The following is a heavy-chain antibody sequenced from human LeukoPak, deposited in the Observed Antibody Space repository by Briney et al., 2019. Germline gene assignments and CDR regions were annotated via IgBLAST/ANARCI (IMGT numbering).Heavy chain of an antibody. J-gene: IGHJ3*02. Sequence: SETLSLTCTVSGGSISSSSYYWGWIRQPPGKGLEWIGSIYYSGSTYYNPSLKSRVTISVDTSKNQFSLKLGSVTAADTAVYYCAREPTTVTKHAFDIWGQGTMVTVSS. CDR3: AREPTTVTKHAFDI. CDR2: IYYSGST. CDR1: GGSISSSSYY. V-gene: IGHV4-39*07. D-gene: IGHD4-17*01.